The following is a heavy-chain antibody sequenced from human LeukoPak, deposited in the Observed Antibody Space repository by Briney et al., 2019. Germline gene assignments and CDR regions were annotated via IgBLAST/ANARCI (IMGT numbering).Heavy chain of an antibody. CDR2: INTNTGNP. V-gene: IGHV7-4-1*02. Sequence: ASVKVSFKASGGTFSSYAISWVRQAPGQGLEWMGWINTNTGNPTYAQGFTGRFVFSLDTSVSTAYLQISSLKAEDTAVYYCARVWKFCSSTSCYRVEDYWGQGTLVTVSS. J-gene: IGHJ4*02. CDR1: GGTFSSYA. CDR3: ARVWKFCSSTSCYRVEDY. D-gene: IGHD2-2*02.